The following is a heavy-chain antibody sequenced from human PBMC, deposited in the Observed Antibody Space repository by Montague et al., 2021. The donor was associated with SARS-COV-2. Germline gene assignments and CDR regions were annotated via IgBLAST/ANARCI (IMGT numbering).Heavy chain of an antibody. CDR1: GLAFRNYV. V-gene: IGHV3-23*01. Sequence: SLRLSCAASGLAFRNYVMTWVRQAPGKGLEWVSGIGGSGESTYYADSAKGRFTISRDNSKNTLFLQMTSLRDEDTAVYYCAKDRLGTLADASDVWGQGAVVTVSS. CDR2: IGGSGEST. D-gene: IGHD7-27*01. J-gene: IGHJ3*01. CDR3: AKDRLGTLADASDV.